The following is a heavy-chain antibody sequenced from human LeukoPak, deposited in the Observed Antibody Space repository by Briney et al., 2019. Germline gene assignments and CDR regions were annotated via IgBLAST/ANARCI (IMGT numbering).Heavy chain of an antibody. V-gene: IGHV4-39*07. Sequence: SETLSLTCIVSGGSISSSSHNWGWIRQPPGKGLEWIGEINHSGSTNYNPSLKSRVTISVDTSKNQFSLKLSSVTAADTAVYYCARGRAIFGVVITYYYYGMDVWGQGTTVTVSS. D-gene: IGHD3-3*01. CDR1: GGSISSSSHN. CDR3: ARGRAIFGVVITYYYYGMDV. J-gene: IGHJ6*02. CDR2: INHSGST.